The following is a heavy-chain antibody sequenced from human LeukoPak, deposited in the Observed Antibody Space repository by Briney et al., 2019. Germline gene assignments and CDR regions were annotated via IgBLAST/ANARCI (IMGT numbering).Heavy chain of an antibody. CDR1: GFTFSSYA. Sequence: QPGGSLRLSCAASGFTFSSYAMSWVRQAPGKGLEWVSAISGSGGSTYYAESVKGRFTISRDNSKNALYLQMNSLRAEDTAVYYCAKKGSGLTGTTVGLDYWGQGTLVTVSS. CDR2: ISGSGGST. CDR3: AKKGSGLTGTTVGLDY. J-gene: IGHJ4*02. D-gene: IGHD1-20*01. V-gene: IGHV3-23*01.